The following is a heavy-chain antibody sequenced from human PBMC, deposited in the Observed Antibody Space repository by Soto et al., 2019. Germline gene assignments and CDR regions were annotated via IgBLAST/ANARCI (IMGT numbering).Heavy chain of an antibody. D-gene: IGHD3-22*01. CDR1: GFTFSSYW. Sequence: PGGSLRLSCAASGFTFSSYWMHWVRQAPGKGLVWVSRINSDGSTTNYADSVKGRFTISRDNAKNTLYLQMNSLRAEDTAVYYCPSGTSSGPRDYWGQGTLVTVSS. V-gene: IGHV3-74*01. J-gene: IGHJ4*02. CDR3: PSGTSSGPRDY. CDR2: INSDGSTT.